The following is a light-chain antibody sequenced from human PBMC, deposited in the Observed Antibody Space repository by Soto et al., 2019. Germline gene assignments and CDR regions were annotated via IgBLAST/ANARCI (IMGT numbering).Light chain of an antibody. V-gene: IGLV2-14*01. Sequence: QSALTQPASVSGSPGQSITLSCTGTSSDIGGYDYVSWYQRHPGKPPKLIINDVNNRPSGVSNRFSGSKSGNTASLTISGLQAEDEADYYCTSYASGISHVVFGGGTKVTVL. CDR3: TSYASGISHVV. CDR1: SSDIGGYDY. J-gene: IGLJ2*01. CDR2: DVN.